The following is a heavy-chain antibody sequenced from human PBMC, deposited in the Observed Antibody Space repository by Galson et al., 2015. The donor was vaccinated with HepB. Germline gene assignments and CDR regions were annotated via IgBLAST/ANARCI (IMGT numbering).Heavy chain of an antibody. CDR3: AKQSGYCRDDKCYSRWYFEL. V-gene: IGHV3-7*01. CDR1: GFTFSTSW. J-gene: IGHJ2*01. Sequence: SLRLSCAASGFTFSTSWMSWVRQAPGKGLEWVANMKENGGEMYYVDSVKGRFTISRDNAKNSLSLQMNNLRADDTATYYCAKQSGYCRDDKCYSRWYFELWGRGTLVTVSS. CDR2: MKENGGEM. D-gene: IGHD2-15*01.